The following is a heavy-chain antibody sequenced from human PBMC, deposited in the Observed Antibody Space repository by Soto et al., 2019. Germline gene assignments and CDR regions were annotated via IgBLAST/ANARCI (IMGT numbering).Heavy chain of an antibody. J-gene: IGHJ3*02. D-gene: IGHD3-22*01. CDR3: ARVGLLVITSGAFDI. CDR2: ISAYNGNT. V-gene: IGHV1-18*01. Sequence: ASVKVSCKASGYTFTSYGISWVRQAPGQGLEWMGWISAYNGNTNYAQKLQGRVTMTTDTSTSTAYMELRSLRSDDTAVYYCARVGLLVITSGAFDIWGQGTMVTVSS. CDR1: GYTFTSYG.